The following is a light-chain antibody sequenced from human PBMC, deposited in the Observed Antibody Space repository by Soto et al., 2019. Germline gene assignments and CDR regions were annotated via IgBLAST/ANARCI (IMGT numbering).Light chain of an antibody. J-gene: IGKJ5*01. V-gene: IGKV3-20*01. CDR2: GAS. CDR1: QSLRSSY. Sequence: EIVLTQSPGTLSLSPGDTATLSCRASQSLRSSYLAWYQQRPGQAPRLLIYGASNRATGIPDRFSGSGSGTVFTLTISRLDPEDFAVYYCQQYGGSMAFGKGTRLEIE. CDR3: QQYGGSMA.